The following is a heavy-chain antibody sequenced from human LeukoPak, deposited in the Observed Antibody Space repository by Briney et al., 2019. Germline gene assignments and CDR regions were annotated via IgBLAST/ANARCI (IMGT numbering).Heavy chain of an antibody. V-gene: IGHV1-18*01. CDR2: ISAYNGNT. J-gene: IGHJ3*02. D-gene: IGHD3-10*01. CDR1: GYTFTSYG. Sequence: ASVKVSCKASGYTFTSYGISWVRQAPGQGLEWMGWISAYNGNTNYAQKLQGRVTMTTDTSTSTAYMELRSLRSDDTAVYYCARPSSGSYSYAFDIWGQGTMLTVSS. CDR3: ARPSSGSYSYAFDI.